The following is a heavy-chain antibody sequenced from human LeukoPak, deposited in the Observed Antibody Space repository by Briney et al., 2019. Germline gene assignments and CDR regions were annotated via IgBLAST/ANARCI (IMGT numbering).Heavy chain of an antibody. CDR3: ATPVGLLRYFDWLPRLDY. CDR1: GFTFSSYA. J-gene: IGHJ4*02. V-gene: IGHV3-23*01. Sequence: GGSLRLSCAASGFTFSSYAMSWVRQAPGKGLEWVSAISGSGGSTYYADSVKGRFTISGDNSKNTLYLQMNSLRAEDTAVYYCATPVGLLRYFDWLPRLDYWGQGTLVTVSS. CDR2: ISGSGGST. D-gene: IGHD3-9*01.